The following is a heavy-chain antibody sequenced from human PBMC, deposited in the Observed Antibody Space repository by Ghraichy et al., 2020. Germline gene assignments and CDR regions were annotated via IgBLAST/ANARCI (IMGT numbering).Heavy chain of an antibody. V-gene: IGHV3-30*18. D-gene: IGHD4-17*01. CDR2: ISYDGSEK. Sequence: GGSLRLSCAASGFTFSNYGMHWVRQAPGKGLEWMAVISYDGSEKYYADSVKGRFTISRDNSKKTLYLQMNSLGTEDTAVYHCANVLAYGDYSYYYFYYMDFWGEGTTVTVSS. J-gene: IGHJ6*03. CDR1: GFTFSNYG. CDR3: ANVLAYGDYSYYYFYYMDF.